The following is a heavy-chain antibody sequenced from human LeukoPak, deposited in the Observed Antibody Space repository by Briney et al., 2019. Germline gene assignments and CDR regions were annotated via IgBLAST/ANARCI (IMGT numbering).Heavy chain of an antibody. CDR2: IYHRGST. Sequence: KFSDTLSHTYDVSGHPHHSGGHHRSPTPPPPATAPAWPGYIYHRGSTYYNPSLKSRVTISVDRSKNQFSLKLSSVTAADTAVYYCARGITMVRGLKPYFDYWGQGTLVTVSS. CDR3: ARGITMVRGLKPYFDY. J-gene: IGHJ4*02. V-gene: IGHV4-30-2*01. D-gene: IGHD3-10*01. CDR1: GHPHHSGGHH.